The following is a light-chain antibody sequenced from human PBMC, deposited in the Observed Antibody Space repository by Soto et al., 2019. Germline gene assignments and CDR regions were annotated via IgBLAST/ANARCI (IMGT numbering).Light chain of an antibody. Sequence: QSALTQPASVSGSPGQSITISCTGTSSDVGGYNYVSWYQQHPGKAPKLVIYDVSNRPSGVSNRFSGSKSGNTASLTISGLQAEDEADYYCSSYTSRSYVFGTGTKVTVL. J-gene: IGLJ1*01. CDR1: SSDVGGYNY. CDR2: DVS. CDR3: SSYTSRSYV. V-gene: IGLV2-14*01.